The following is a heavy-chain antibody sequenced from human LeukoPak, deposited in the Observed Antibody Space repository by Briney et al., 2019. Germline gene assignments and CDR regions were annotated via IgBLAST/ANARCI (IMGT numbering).Heavy chain of an antibody. Sequence: SETLSLTCTVSGGSISSYYWSWIRQPPGKGLEWIGYIYYSGSTNYDPSLKSRVTISVDTSKNQFSLKLSSVTAADTAVYYCARDLGWQQPYFDYWGQGTLVTVSS. D-gene: IGHD6-13*01. CDR1: GGSISSYY. CDR3: ARDLGWQQPYFDY. J-gene: IGHJ4*02. V-gene: IGHV4-59*01. CDR2: IYYSGST.